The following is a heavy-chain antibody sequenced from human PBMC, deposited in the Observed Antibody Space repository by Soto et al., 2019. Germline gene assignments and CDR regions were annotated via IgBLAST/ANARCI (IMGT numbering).Heavy chain of an antibody. CDR3: ARSYPNTIFGVVPSRGLDV. CDR1: GGSISSNY. Sequence: SETLSLTCIVSGGSISSNYWSWIRQPPGKGLEWIGYIYYTGSTNFNPSLKNRVIISVDTSKNQFSLKLSSVTAADTAVYYCARSYPNTIFGVVPSRGLDVWGQGTTVTVSS. CDR2: IYYTGST. D-gene: IGHD3-3*01. J-gene: IGHJ6*02. V-gene: IGHV4-59*01.